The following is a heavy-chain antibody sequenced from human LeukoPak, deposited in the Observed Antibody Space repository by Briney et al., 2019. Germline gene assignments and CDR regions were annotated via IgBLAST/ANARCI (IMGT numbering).Heavy chain of an antibody. CDR3: ANPITMVSYIDV. CDR1: RFNFTSCA. V-gene: IGHV3-23*01. J-gene: IGHJ6*02. D-gene: IGHD3-10*01. CDR2: ISGSGGST. Sequence: QSGGSLRLSCAAPRFNFTSCAMSWVRQAPGKGLAWVSTISGSGGSTDYADSVKGLFTISRDNSKNTVYLQMNSLRAEDTAVYYCANPITMVSYIDVWGQGTTVTVSS.